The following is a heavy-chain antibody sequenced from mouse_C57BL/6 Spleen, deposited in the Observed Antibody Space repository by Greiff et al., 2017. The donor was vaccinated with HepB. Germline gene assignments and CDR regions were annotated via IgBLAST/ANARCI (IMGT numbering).Heavy chain of an antibody. D-gene: IGHD1-1*01. CDR3: ARRGYGSSYVKYYFDY. V-gene: IGHV1-69*01. CDR1: GYTFTSYW. CDR2: IDPSDSYT. Sequence: VQLQQPGAELVMPGASVKLSCKASGYTFTSYWMHWVKQRPGQGLEWIGEIDPSDSYTNYNQKFKGKSTLTVDKSSSTAYMQLSSLTSEDSAVYYCARRGYGSSYVKYYFDYWGQGTTLTVSS. J-gene: IGHJ2*01.